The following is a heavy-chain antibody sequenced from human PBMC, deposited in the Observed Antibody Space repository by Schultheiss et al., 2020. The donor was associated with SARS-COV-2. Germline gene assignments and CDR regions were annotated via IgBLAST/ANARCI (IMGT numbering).Heavy chain of an antibody. CDR3: AKDGTMIVVVIGSAFDI. CDR2: IKQDGSEK. V-gene: IGHV3-7*03. D-gene: IGHD3-22*01. CDR1: GFTFSSYS. Sequence: GGSLRLSCAASGFTFSSYSMNWVRQAPGKGLEWVANIKQDGSEKYYVDSVKGRFTISRDNAKNSLYLQMNSLRAEDTAVYYCAKDGTMIVVVIGSAFDIWGQGTMVTVSS. J-gene: IGHJ3*02.